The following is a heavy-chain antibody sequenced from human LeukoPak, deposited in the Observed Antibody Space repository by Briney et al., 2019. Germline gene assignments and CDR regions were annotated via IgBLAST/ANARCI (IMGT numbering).Heavy chain of an antibody. CDR3: ASGYGYADY. CDR1: GYTFTNYY. Sequence: GASVKVSCKASGYTFTNYYMHWVRQAPGQGLEWMGIINPSGGSTSYGQNFQGRVTMTRDTSTSTVYMELSSLRSEDTVVYYCASGYGYADYWGQGTLVTVSS. V-gene: IGHV1-46*01. CDR2: INPSGGST. D-gene: IGHD5-12*01. J-gene: IGHJ4*02.